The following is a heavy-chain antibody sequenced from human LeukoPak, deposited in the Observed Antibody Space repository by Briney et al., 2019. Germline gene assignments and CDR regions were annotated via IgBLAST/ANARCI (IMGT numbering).Heavy chain of an antibody. D-gene: IGHD1-14*01. J-gene: IGHJ3*02. CDR2: IYSGGST. V-gene: IGHV3-53*01. CDR3: AKCGAASRTTCQESVFDM. Sequence: GGSLRLSCAASGFTVSSNYMSWVRQAPGKGLEWVSVIYSGGSTYYADSVKGRFTISRDNSKNTLYLEMNSLRAEDTAVYYCAKCGAASRTTCQESVFDMWGQGTMVTVSS. CDR1: GFTVSSNY.